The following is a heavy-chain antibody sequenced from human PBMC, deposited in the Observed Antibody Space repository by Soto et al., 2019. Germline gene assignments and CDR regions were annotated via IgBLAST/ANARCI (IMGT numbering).Heavy chain of an antibody. CDR1: GWSFSGYY. J-gene: IGHJ5*02. CDR3: AAAVARGWFDP. CDR2: INHSGST. V-gene: IGHV4-34*02. Sequence: QVQLQQWGAGLLKPSETLSLTCAIYGWSFSGYYWSWIRQPPGKGLEWIGEINHSGSTNYNPSLKSRVGMSVKTTKKQFYLKLSSVTAADMAVYYCAAAVARGWFDPWGQGTLVTVAS. D-gene: IGHD6-19*01.